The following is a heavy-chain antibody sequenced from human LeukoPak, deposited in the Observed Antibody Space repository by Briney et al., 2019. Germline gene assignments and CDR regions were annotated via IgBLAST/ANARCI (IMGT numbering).Heavy chain of an antibody. CDR3: ARLNVLLWFGELSRVFDY. V-gene: IGHV4-59*01. CDR1: GGSISRYY. Sequence: PPETLSLTCTVSGGSISRYYWSWIRQPPGKGLEWIGYTYYSGSTNYNPSLKSRVTISVDTSKNQFSLKLSSVTAADTAVYYCARLNVLLWFGELSRVFDYWGQGTLVTVSS. CDR2: TYYSGST. D-gene: IGHD3-10*01. J-gene: IGHJ4*02.